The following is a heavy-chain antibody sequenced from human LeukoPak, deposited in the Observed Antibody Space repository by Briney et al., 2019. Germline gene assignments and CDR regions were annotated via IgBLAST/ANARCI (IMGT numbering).Heavy chain of an antibody. D-gene: IGHD3-22*01. J-gene: IGHJ4*02. CDR1: GFTFSSYA. CDR2: ISGSGGST. Sequence: GGSLRLSCAASGFTFSSYAMSWVRQAPGKGLKWVSAISGSGGSTYYADSVKGRFTISRDNSKNTLYLQMNSLRAEDTAVYYCAKDPDPDYYDSSGYYYPSSLYWGQGTLVTVSS. CDR3: AKDPDPDYYDSSGYYYPSSLY. V-gene: IGHV3-23*01.